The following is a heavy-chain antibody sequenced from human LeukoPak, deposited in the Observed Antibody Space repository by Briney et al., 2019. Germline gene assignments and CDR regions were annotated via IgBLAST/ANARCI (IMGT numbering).Heavy chain of an antibody. V-gene: IGHV1-2*02. CDR3: ARDRGVVVPAANDY. CDR2: INPNSGGT. Sequence: ASVKVSCKASGYTFTGYYLHWVRRAPGQGLEWMGWINPNSGGTNYAQKFQGRVTMTRDTSITTAYMELSRLRSDDTAVYYCARDRGVVVPAANDYWGQGTLVTVSS. J-gene: IGHJ4*02. CDR1: GYTFTGYY. D-gene: IGHD2-2*01.